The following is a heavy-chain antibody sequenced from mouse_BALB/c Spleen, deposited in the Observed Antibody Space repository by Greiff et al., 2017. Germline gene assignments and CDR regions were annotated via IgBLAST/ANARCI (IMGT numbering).Heavy chain of an antibody. V-gene: IGHV1-5*01. CDR3: TRGELTGVFDY. Sequence: DVQLQESGTVLARPGASVKMSCKASGYTFTSYWMHWVKQRPGQGLEWIGAIYPGNSDTSYNQKFKGKAKLTAVTSTSTAYMELSSLTNEDSAVYYCTRGELTGVFDYWGQGTTLTVSS. D-gene: IGHD4-1*01. CDR2: IYPGNSDT. CDR1: GYTFTSYW. J-gene: IGHJ2*01.